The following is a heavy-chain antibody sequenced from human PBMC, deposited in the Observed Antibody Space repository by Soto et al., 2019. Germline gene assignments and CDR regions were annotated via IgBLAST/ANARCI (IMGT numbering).Heavy chain of an antibody. CDR1: GFSLNANGVG. V-gene: IGHV2-5*02. D-gene: IGHD2-8*02. CDR3: AHIDISLLVFDF. CDR2: IYWDEDK. Sequence: QMTLKESGPTLVKPTQTLTLTCTISGFSLNANGVGVGWIRQPPGRALEWLALIYWDEDKRYSPSLRSRLTITKDTSKNQVVLTMTNMDPIDTATYYCAHIDISLLVFDFWGQGTLISVSS. J-gene: IGHJ4*02.